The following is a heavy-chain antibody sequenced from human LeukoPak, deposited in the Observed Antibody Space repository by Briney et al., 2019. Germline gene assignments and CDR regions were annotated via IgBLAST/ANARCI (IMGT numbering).Heavy chain of an antibody. Sequence: LSGGSLRLSCADSGFTFSSYAMSWVRQAPGRGLEWVSTISGSGGSTYYADSVKGRFTISRDNSKKTLYLQMNSLRAEDTAVYYCAKDLNFWSGYAYYYMDVWGKGTTVTVS. D-gene: IGHD3-3*01. J-gene: IGHJ6*03. CDR2: ISGSGGST. V-gene: IGHV3-23*01. CDR1: GFTFSSYA. CDR3: AKDLNFWSGYAYYYMDV.